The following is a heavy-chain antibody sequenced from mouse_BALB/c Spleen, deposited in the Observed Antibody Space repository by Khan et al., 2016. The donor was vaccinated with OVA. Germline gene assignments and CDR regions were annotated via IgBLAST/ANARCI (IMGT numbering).Heavy chain of an antibody. J-gene: IGHJ3*01. D-gene: IGHD1-1*01. CDR2: IWAGGST. CDR1: GFSLTTYG. V-gene: IGHV2-9*02. Sequence: QVQLKESGPGLVAPSQTLSITCTVSGFSLTTYGVHWVRQPPGKGLELLGVIWAGGSTTYYSALMSSLSIINDNSKSQVFLKMNSLQTDDTAIYYCARPYDGSAWFAYWGQGTLVTVSA. CDR3: ARPYDGSAWFAY.